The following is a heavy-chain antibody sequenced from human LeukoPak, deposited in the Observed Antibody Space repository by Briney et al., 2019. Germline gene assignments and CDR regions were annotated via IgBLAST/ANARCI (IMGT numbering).Heavy chain of an antibody. Sequence: SETLSLTCTVSGGSISSYYWSWIRQPPGKGLEWIGYIYYSGSTNYNTSLKSRVTISVDTSKNQFSLKLSSVTAADTAVYYCARGYSGSYSDAFDIWGQGTMVTVS. J-gene: IGHJ3*02. V-gene: IGHV4-59*01. D-gene: IGHD1-26*01. CDR1: GGSISSYY. CDR3: ARGYSGSYSDAFDI. CDR2: IYYSGST.